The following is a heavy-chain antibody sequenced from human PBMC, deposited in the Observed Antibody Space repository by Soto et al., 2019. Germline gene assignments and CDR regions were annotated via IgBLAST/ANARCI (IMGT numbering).Heavy chain of an antibody. CDR3: ARPFQDDFWGGYYGSWYFDL. Sequence: QVQLVQSGAEVKKPGASVKVSCKASGYTFTSYGISWGRQAPGQGLEWMGWISAYNGNTNYAQKLQGRVTMTTDTSTSTAYMELRSLRSDDTAVYYCARPFQDDFWGGYYGSWYFDLWGRGTLVTVSS. D-gene: IGHD3-3*01. CDR2: ISAYNGNT. CDR1: GYTFTSYG. V-gene: IGHV1-18*01. J-gene: IGHJ2*01.